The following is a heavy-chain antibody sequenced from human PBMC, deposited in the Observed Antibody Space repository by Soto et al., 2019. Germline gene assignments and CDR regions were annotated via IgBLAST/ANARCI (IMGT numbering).Heavy chain of an antibody. V-gene: IGHV3-23*01. CDR2: ISGSGGST. CDR1: GFTFSSYA. Sequence: EVQLLESGGGLVQPGGSLRLSCAASGFTFSSYAMSWVRQAPGKGLEWVSAISGSGGSTYYADSGKGRFTISRDNSKNTQYLQMNSPRAEDTAVYYCAKEGQGGDYPYNWFEPWGQGTLVTVSS. CDR3: AKEGQGGDYPYNWFEP. J-gene: IGHJ5*02. D-gene: IGHD4-17*01.